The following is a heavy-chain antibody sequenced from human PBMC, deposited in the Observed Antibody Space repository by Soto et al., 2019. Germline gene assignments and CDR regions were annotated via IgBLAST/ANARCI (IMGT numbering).Heavy chain of an antibody. J-gene: IGHJ5*02. CDR2: IYYSGST. D-gene: IGHD1-20*01. V-gene: IGHV4-31*03. CDR1: GASISSGGYY. Sequence: PSETLSLTCTVSGASISSGGYYWSWIRQHPGKGLEWIGYIYYSGSTYYNPSLKSRVTISVDTSKNQFSLKLRSVTAADTAVYYCARGITASDTYFSEGFDPWGQGTLVTVSS. CDR3: ARGITASDTYFSEGFDP.